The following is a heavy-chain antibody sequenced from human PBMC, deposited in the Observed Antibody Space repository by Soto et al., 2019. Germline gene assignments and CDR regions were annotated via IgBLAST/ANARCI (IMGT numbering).Heavy chain of an antibody. D-gene: IGHD5-12*01. Sequence: ASVKVSCKASGYTFTSYAMHWVRQAPGQRLEWMGWINAGNGNTKYSQKFQGRVTITRDTSASTAYMELSSLRSEDTAVYYCARDRDGYNTLLKWEYYYGMDVWGQGTTVTVSS. V-gene: IGHV1-3*01. CDR1: GYTFTSYA. CDR2: INAGNGNT. CDR3: ARDRDGYNTLLKWEYYYGMDV. J-gene: IGHJ6*02.